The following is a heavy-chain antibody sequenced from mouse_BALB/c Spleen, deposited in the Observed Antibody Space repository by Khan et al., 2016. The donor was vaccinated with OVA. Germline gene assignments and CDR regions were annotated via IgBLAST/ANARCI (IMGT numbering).Heavy chain of an antibody. CDR2: IDPFNGGN. J-gene: IGHJ3*01. CDR3: ARGTFDY. CDR1: GYSFTTYY. Sequence: VQLQQSGPELMKPGASVKISCKATGYSFTTYYMHWVKQSHGKSLEWIGYIDPFNGGNDYNQKFKGKATLTVDKSSSTAYMHLSSLTSEDSAVSYCARGTFDYWSQGTLVTVSA. V-gene: IGHV1-34*01. D-gene: IGHD3-3*01.